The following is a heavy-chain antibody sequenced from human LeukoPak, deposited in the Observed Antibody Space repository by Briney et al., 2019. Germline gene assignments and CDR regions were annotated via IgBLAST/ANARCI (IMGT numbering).Heavy chain of an antibody. J-gene: IGHJ6*02. CDR3: ARRPVVVVAATVYYYYYYGMDV. Sequence: PGESLRISCKGSGYSFTSYWISWVRQMPGKGLEWMGRIDPSDSYTNYSPSFQGHVTISADKSISTAYLQWSSLKASDTAMYYCARRPVVVVAATVYYYYYYGMDVWGQGTTVTVSS. CDR1: GYSFTSYW. CDR2: IDPSDSYT. D-gene: IGHD2-15*01. V-gene: IGHV5-10-1*01.